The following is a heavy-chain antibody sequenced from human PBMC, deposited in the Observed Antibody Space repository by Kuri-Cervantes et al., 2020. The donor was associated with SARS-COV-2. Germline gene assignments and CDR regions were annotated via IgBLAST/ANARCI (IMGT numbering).Heavy chain of an antibody. V-gene: IGHV3-30*04. D-gene: IGHD6-19*01. J-gene: IGHJ4*02. CDR2: ISYDGSNK. CDR3: ARSQYTSGREMVTRQLDY. Sequence: GESLKISCAASGFTLSSYAMHWVRQAPGKGLEWVAVISYDGSNKYYADSVKGRFTISRDNSKNTLYLQMNSLRVEDTAVYYCARSQYTSGREMVTRQLDYWGQGTLVTVSS. CDR1: GFTLSSYA.